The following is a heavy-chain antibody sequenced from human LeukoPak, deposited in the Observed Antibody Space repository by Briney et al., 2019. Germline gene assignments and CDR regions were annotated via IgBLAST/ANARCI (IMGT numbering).Heavy chain of an antibody. J-gene: IGHJ5*02. D-gene: IGHD5-12*01. Sequence: PGRSLRLSCAASGFTFDDYAMHWVRQAPGKGLEWVSGVSWNSGSIGYADSVKGRFTASRDDAKNSLYLQMTSLRAEDTAVYYCARHLVEGYTRKWFDLWGQGTLVTVSS. V-gene: IGHV3-9*01. CDR1: GFTFDDYA. CDR2: VSWNSGSI. CDR3: ARHLVEGYTRKWFDL.